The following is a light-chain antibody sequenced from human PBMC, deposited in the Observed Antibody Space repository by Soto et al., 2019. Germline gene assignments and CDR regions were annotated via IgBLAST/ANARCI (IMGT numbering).Light chain of an antibody. CDR1: SSDVGGYNY. Sequence: QSALTQPPSASGSPGQSVTISCTGTSSDVGGYNYVSWYQQHPGKAPKLMIYEVSKRPSGVPDRFSGSKSGNTASLTVSGLQAEDEADSYCSSYAGSIPWVFGGGTKLTVL. CDR2: EVS. V-gene: IGLV2-8*01. CDR3: SSYAGSIPWV. J-gene: IGLJ3*02.